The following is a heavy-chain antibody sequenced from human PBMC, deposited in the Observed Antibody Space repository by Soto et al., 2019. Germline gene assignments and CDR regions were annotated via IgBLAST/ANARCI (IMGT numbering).Heavy chain of an antibody. D-gene: IGHD1-7*01. CDR3: AKDPTRITGTTI. CDR2: ISGSGGST. V-gene: IGHV3-23*01. CDR1: GFTFSSDA. Sequence: PGESLKISCAAAGFTFSSDAMSWVRQAPGKGLEWVSAISGSGGSTYYADSVKGRFTISRDNSKNTLYLQMNSLRAEDTAVYYCAKDPTRITGTTIWGQGTLVTVSS. J-gene: IGHJ4*02.